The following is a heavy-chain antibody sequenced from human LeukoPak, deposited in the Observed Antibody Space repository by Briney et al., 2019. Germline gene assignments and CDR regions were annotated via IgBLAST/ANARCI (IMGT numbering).Heavy chain of an antibody. Sequence: PGGSLRLSCAASGSTVSSNFMSWVRQAPGKGLEWVSVIYGGGSTYYADSVKGRFTISRDTSKNTLYLQMNSLRAEDTAVYYCASWPGGWYGEDSWGQGTLVTVSS. CDR3: ASWPGGWYGEDS. V-gene: IGHV3-53*01. J-gene: IGHJ4*02. D-gene: IGHD6-19*01. CDR1: GSTVSSNF. CDR2: IYGGGST.